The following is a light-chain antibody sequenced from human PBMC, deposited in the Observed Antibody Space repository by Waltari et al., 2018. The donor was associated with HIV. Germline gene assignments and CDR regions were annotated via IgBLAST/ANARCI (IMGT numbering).Light chain of an antibody. J-gene: IGLJ2*01. CDR2: NNY. Sequence: QSVLTQPPPASGTPGQRATIACSGSNTNIGSNTVKWYKQVPGTAPKLLIYNNYERPSGFPDRFSGSKSGSSASLAISGLQSEDDGDYYCAAWDGSLLGVLFGGGTKLTVL. CDR3: AAWDGSLLGVL. V-gene: IGLV1-44*01. CDR1: NTNIGSNT.